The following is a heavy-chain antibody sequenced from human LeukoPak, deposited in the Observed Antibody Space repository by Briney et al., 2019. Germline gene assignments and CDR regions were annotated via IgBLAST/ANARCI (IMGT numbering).Heavy chain of an antibody. D-gene: IGHD3-22*01. V-gene: IGHV4-34*01. CDR2: INHRGST. CDR3: ARDHYDSSGYYFRASVYFDY. Sequence: SETLSLTCAVYGGSFSGYYWSWIRQPPGKGLEWIGEINHRGSTNYNPSLKSRVTISVDTSKNQFSLKLSSVAAADTAVYYCARDHYDSSGYYFRASVYFDYWGQGTLVTVSS. CDR1: GGSFSGYY. J-gene: IGHJ4*02.